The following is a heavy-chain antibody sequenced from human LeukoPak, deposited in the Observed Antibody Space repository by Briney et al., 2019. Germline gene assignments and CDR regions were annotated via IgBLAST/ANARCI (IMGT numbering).Heavy chain of an antibody. J-gene: IGHJ4*02. V-gene: IGHV3-11*01. D-gene: IGHD6-19*01. Sequence: GGSLRLSCAASGFTFSDYYVSWIRQAPGKGLEWVSYISSSGSTIYYADSVKGRFTISGDNAKNSLFLQMSSLTAEDTAVYYCSGGRDAAVAGPGGYFDYWGQGSLVTVSS. CDR1: GFTFSDYY. CDR3: SGGRDAAVAGPGGYFDY. CDR2: ISSSGSTI.